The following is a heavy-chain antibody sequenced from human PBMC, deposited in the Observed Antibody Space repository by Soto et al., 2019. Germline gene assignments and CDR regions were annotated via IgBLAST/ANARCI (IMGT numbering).Heavy chain of an antibody. J-gene: IGHJ1*01. Sequence: EVQLVASGGDLVQPGGSLRISCAASGFTFSAHWLTWVRQAPGKGLEYVATLNQDGSQKYYVDSVKGRFTISRDNARNSLYLQMNSLRVEDTAVYFCVRESCVGGWCKGYFQEWRQGTRVTVSS. CDR1: GFTFSAHW. D-gene: IGHD2-21*01. V-gene: IGHV3-7*05. CDR3: VRESCVGGWCKGYFQE. CDR2: LNQDGSQK.